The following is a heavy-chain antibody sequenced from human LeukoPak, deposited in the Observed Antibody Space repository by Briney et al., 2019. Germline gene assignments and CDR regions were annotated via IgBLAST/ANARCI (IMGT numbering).Heavy chain of an antibody. J-gene: IGHJ4*02. CDR2: ISGSGDST. CDR3: AKRLSFGVAIGDFDY. V-gene: IGHV3-23*01. Sequence: GGSLRLSCAASGFTFSNYAMSWVRQAPGKGLEWVSAISGSGDSTYYADSVKGRFTISRDSSMETLYLQMNSLRAEDTATYFCAKRLSFGVAIGDFDYWGQGTPVTVSS. D-gene: IGHD3-3*01. CDR1: GFTFSNYA.